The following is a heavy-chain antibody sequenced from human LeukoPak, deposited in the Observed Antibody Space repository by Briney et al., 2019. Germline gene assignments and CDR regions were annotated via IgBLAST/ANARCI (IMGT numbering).Heavy chain of an antibody. CDR2: IKQDGSEK. D-gene: IGHD3-16*01. V-gene: IGHV3-7*01. Sequence: GGSLRLSCAASGIIITSYWMSWVRQTPGKGLEWVANIKQDGSEKNYVDSVKGRFTSFRDNARNSLYLQMNSLRAEDTAVYYCASHSYGYNHWGQGTLVIVSS. CDR1: GIIITSYW. CDR3: ASHSYGYNH. J-gene: IGHJ5*02.